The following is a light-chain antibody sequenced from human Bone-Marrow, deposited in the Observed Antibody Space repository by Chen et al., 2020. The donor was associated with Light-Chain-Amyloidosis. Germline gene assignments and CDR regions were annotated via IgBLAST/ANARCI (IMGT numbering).Light chain of an antibody. CDR1: NIGSTS. V-gene: IGLV3-21*02. Sequence: SYVLTQPSSVSVAPGQTATIACGGNNIGSTSVHWYQQTPGQAPLLVVYDDSDRPSGIPERLSGSNSENTATLTLSRVEAGDEADYYCQVWDRSSDRPVFGGGTKLTVL. J-gene: IGLJ3*02. CDR2: DDS. CDR3: QVWDRSSDRPV.